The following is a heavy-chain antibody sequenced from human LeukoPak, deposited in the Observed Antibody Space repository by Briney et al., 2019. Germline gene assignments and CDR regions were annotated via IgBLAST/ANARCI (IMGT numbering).Heavy chain of an antibody. CDR3: ARDLLGWTLPEFDY. J-gene: IGHJ4*02. CDR1: GFTFSSYA. V-gene: IGHV3-30*04. CDR2: ISYDGSNK. D-gene: IGHD2-8*02. Sequence: GRSLRLSCAASGFTFSSYAMHWVRQAPGKGLEGVAVISYDGSNKYYADSVKGRFTISRDNSKNTLYLQMNSLRAEDTAVYYCARDLLGWTLPEFDYWGQGTLVTVSS.